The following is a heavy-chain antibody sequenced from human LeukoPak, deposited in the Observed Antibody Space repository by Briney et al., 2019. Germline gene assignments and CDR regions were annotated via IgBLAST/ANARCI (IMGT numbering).Heavy chain of an antibody. CDR2: IYYSGST. CDR3: ARIYSSGWYWFDP. CDR1: GGSISSGDYY. Sequence: PSETLSLTCTVSGGSISSGDYYWSRIRQPPGKGLEWIGYIYYSGSTYYNPSLKSRVTISVDTSKNQFSLKLSSVTAADTAVYYCARIYSSGWYWFDPWGQGTLVTVSS. D-gene: IGHD6-19*01. J-gene: IGHJ5*02. V-gene: IGHV4-30-4*01.